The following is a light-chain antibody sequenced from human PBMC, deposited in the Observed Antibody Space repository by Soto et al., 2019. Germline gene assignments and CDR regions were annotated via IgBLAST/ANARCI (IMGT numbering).Light chain of an antibody. CDR3: QQSYNIPFT. J-gene: IGKJ3*01. Sequence: DIQITQSPSSLAASVGERGTITCRASQNIHSFLNWYQQKPGKAPQVLIYGGSALQSGVPSRFSGSGSGTDFTLTISSMQPEAFASYFCQQSYNIPFTFGPGTKVDIK. CDR1: QNIHSF. CDR2: GGS. V-gene: IGKV1-39*01.